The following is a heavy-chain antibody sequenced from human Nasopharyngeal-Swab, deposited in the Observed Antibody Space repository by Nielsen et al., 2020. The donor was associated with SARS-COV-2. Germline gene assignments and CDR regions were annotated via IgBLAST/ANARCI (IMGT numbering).Heavy chain of an antibody. CDR3: ARWVVDCSSTSCHYYFDY. J-gene: IGHJ4*02. D-gene: IGHD2-2*01. CDR1: GYSFTSYW. Sequence: GGSLRLSCKGSGYSFTSYWISWVRQMPGKGLEWMGRIDPSDSYTNYSPSFRGHVTISADKSISTAYLQWSSLKASDTAMYYCARWVVDCSSTSCHYYFDYWGQGTLVTVSS. V-gene: IGHV5-10-1*01. CDR2: IDPSDSYT.